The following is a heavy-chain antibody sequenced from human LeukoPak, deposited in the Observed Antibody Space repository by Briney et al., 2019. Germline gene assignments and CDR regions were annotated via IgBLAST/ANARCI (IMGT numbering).Heavy chain of an antibody. V-gene: IGHV1-8*01. CDR3: AITMVRGVPDP. Sequence: GASLKVSCKASGYTFTRYDINWVRQATGQGLEWMGWMNPNSGNTGYAQKLQGIVTMTRNASISTAYMGLGSLISEDTAVYYCAITMVRGVPDPWGQGPLVTVSS. D-gene: IGHD3-10*01. CDR1: GYTFTRYD. CDR2: MNPNSGNT. J-gene: IGHJ5*02.